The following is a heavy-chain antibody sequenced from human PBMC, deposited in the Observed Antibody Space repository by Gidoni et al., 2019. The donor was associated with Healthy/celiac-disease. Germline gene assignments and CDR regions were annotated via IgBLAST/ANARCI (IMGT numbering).Heavy chain of an antibody. CDR3: ARRMVNEYPYFDY. J-gene: IGHJ4*02. CDR1: AGTFSSYA. Sequence: QVQLAQSGAVVTKPGSSVKVSCKASAGTFSSYAISWVRQAPGQGLEWMGGIIPIFGTANYAQKFQGRVTITADESTSTAYMELSSLRSEDTAVYYCARRMVNEYPYFDYWGQGTLVTVSS. V-gene: IGHV1-69*01. D-gene: IGHD5-18*01. CDR2: IIPIFGTA.